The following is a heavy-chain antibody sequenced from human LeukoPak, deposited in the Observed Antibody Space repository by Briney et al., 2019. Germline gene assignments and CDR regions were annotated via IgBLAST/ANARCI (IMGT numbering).Heavy chain of an antibody. Sequence: PSETLSLTCTVSGGSISSTNYYWGWIRQPPGKGLEWIGSIYYSGSTYYNPSLNSRVTISVDTSKNQFSLNLSSVTAADTAVYYCARAYGHLAAYDYWGQGTLVTASS. CDR1: GGSISSTNYY. V-gene: IGHV4-39*01. CDR3: ARAYGHLAAYDY. J-gene: IGHJ4*02. D-gene: IGHD4-17*01. CDR2: IYYSGST.